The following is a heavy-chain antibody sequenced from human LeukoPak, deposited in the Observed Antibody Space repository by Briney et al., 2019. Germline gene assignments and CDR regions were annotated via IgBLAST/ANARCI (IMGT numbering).Heavy chain of an antibody. CDR2: INPNSGGT. J-gene: IGHJ6*02. CDR1: GYTFTGYY. D-gene: IGHD7-27*01. CDR3: ARDQTGDPYYYYGMDV. Sequence: GASVKVSCKASGYTFTGYYMHWVRQAPGQGLEWMGWINPNSGGTNYAQKFQGRVTMTRDTSISTVYMELSRLRSDDTAVYYCARDQTGDPYYYYGMDVWGQGTTVTVSS. V-gene: IGHV1-2*02.